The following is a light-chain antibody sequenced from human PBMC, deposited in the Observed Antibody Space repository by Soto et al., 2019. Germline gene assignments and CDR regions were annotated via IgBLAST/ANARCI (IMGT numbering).Light chain of an antibody. V-gene: IGKV3-15*01. J-gene: IGKJ1*01. CDR2: DAS. CDR3: QQYNNWPST. CDR1: QSVITN. Sequence: EIGRPQSPAPLSVSPGERATLSCRASQSVITNLAWYQQKSGQAPRLLIYDASTRATDIPARFSGSGSGTEFTLTISNLQSQHFVVYYCQQYNNWPSTFGQGTKV.